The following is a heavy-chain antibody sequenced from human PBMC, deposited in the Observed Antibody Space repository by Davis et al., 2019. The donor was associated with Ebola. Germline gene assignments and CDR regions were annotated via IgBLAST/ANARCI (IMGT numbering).Heavy chain of an antibody. CDR1: GYSFKNYA. J-gene: IGHJ3*02. CDR3: ARTSIVGTTTTASDI. D-gene: IGHD1-26*01. V-gene: IGHV1-18*01. Sequence: AASVKVSCKASGYSFKNYAISWVRQAPGQGLEWMGWISAYNGNTNYAQKVQGRVTMTTDTSKGTAYLDLRSLRSDDTAVYFCARTSIVGTTTTASDIWGQGTLVTVSS. CDR2: ISAYNGNT.